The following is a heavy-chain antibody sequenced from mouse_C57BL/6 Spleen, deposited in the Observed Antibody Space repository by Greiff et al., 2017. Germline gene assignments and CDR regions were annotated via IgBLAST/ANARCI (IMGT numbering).Heavy chain of an antibody. CDR1: GFTFSDYG. V-gene: IGHV5-17*01. D-gene: IGHD1-1*01. Sequence: VQLKESGGGLVKPGGSLKLSCAASGFTFSDYGMHWVRQAPEKGLEWVAYISSGSSTIYYADTVKGRYTISRDNAKNTLFLQMTSLRSEDTAMYYCARDDGTSDWYLDVWGTGTTVTVSS. CDR3: ARDDGTSDWYLDV. CDR2: ISSGSSTI. J-gene: IGHJ1*03.